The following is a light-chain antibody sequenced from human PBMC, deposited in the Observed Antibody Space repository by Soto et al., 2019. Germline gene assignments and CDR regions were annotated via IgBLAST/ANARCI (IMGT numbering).Light chain of an antibody. CDR2: WAS. V-gene: IGKV4-1*01. J-gene: IGKJ2*01. CDR1: QSVLYSSNNKNY. Sequence: DIVMTQSPDSLAVSLGERATINCKSSQSVLYSSNNKNYLAWYQQKPGQPPKLLIYWASTRESGVPDRFSGXXXXXXXXXXXXXXQAEDVAVYYCQQYYSTPPYTFGQGTKLEIK. CDR3: QQYYSTPPYT.